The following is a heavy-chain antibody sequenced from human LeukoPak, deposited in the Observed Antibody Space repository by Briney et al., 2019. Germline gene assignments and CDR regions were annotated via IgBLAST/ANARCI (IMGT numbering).Heavy chain of an antibody. J-gene: IGHJ4*02. Sequence: ASVTVSCKASGYTFTSYYMHWVRQAPGQGLEWMGIINPSGGSTSYAQKFQGRVTMTRDTSTSTVYMELSSLRSEDTAVYYCASSTAAAASFDYWGQGTLVTVSS. V-gene: IGHV1-46*01. CDR2: INPSGGST. D-gene: IGHD6-13*01. CDR3: ASSTAAAASFDY. CDR1: GYTFTSYY.